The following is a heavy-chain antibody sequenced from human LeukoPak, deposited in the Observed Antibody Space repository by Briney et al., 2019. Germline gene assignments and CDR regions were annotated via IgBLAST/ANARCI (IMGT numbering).Heavy chain of an antibody. J-gene: IGHJ4*02. CDR2: IIDDGSST. Sequence: PGGSLRLSCAASGFTFNRNVMSWVRQAPGKGLEWVSAIIDDGSSTYYADSVRGRFTISRDNSQNSVYLQMNSLRVEDTAVYYCAKPHDSGWWMFDYWGQGTLVTVSS. D-gene: IGHD6-13*01. CDR3: AKPHDSGWWMFDY. CDR1: GFTFNRNV. V-gene: IGHV3-23*01.